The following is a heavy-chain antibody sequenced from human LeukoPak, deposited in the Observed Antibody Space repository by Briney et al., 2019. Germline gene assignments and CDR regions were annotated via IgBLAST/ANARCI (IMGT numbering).Heavy chain of an antibody. CDR2: INHSGST. V-gene: IGHV4-34*01. CDR3: ARAPLYYDSSGYYNAWFDP. J-gene: IGHJ5*02. D-gene: IGHD3-22*01. Sequence: SETLSLTCAVYGGSFSGYYWSWIRQPPGKGLEWIGEINHSGSTNYNPSLKSRVTISVDTSKNQFSLKLSSVTAADTAVYYCARAPLYYDSSGYYNAWFDPWGQGTLVTVSS. CDR1: GGSFSGYY.